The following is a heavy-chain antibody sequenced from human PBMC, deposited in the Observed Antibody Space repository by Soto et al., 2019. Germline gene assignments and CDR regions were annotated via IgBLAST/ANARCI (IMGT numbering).Heavy chain of an antibody. J-gene: IGHJ4*02. CDR3: ARDSVGSVYD. CDR2: IFYSGYT. Sequence: QVRLQESGPGLVKPSETLSLTCTVSGGSLTSYYWSWIRQPPGKRLEWMGYIFYSGYTNYSPSLKSRVTLSVDTSKNQFSLELRSVTAADTAVYYCARDSVGSVYDWGQGTLVTVSS. CDR1: GGSLTSYY. D-gene: IGHD5-12*01. V-gene: IGHV4-59*01.